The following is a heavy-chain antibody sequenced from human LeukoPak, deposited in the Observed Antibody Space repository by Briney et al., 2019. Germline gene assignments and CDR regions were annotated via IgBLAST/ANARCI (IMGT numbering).Heavy chain of an antibody. CDR2: ISGSGGST. CDR1: GFTFSSYA. D-gene: IGHD5-24*01. CDR3: ARRDKNDAFDI. V-gene: IGHV3-23*01. Sequence: GGSLRLSCAASGFTFSSYAMSWVRQAPGKGLEWVSAISGSGGSTYYADSVKGRFTISRDNAKNSLYLQMNSLRAEDTALYYCARRDKNDAFDIWGQGTMVTVSS. J-gene: IGHJ3*02.